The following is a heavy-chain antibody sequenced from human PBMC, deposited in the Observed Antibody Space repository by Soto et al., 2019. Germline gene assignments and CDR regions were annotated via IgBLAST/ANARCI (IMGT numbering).Heavy chain of an antibody. D-gene: IGHD6-6*01. CDR3: ARVRQIVGYFYYYMDV. J-gene: IGHJ6*03. Sequence: QVQLLQSGAEVKKPGASVKVSCKASGYTFTNYGITWVRQAPGQGLEWVGWISAYNGDTHYTQRLQGRVTMTTDTSTSTAYMELRGLRSDDTAVYYCARVRQIVGYFYYYMDVWGKGTTVTVSS. CDR2: ISAYNGDT. V-gene: IGHV1-18*01. CDR1: GYTFTNYG.